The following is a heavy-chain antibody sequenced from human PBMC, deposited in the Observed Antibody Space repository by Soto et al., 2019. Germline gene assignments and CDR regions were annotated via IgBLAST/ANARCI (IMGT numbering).Heavy chain of an antibody. Sequence: EVQLLESGGGLVQPGGSLRLSCAASGFTFSTYAMSWVRQAPGKGLEWVSGISGSGGVTYYADSLKGRFTISRDNSKNTVYLQMNSLRAEDTALYYCAKHDGTTPPDAFDIWGQGTMVTVSS. CDR2: ISGSGGVT. D-gene: IGHD2-15*01. CDR3: AKHDGTTPPDAFDI. CDR1: GFTFSTYA. J-gene: IGHJ3*02. V-gene: IGHV3-23*01.